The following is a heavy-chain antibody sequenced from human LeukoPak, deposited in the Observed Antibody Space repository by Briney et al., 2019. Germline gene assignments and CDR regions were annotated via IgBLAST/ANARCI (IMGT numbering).Heavy chain of an antibody. V-gene: IGHV1-69*04. CDR2: IIPILGIA. Sequence: GASVKVSCKASGGTFSSYTISWVRQAPGQGLEWTGRIIPILGIANYAQKFQGRVTITADKSTSTAYMELSSLRSEDTAVYYCVRDRADYDSSGYDYWGQGTLVTVSS. J-gene: IGHJ4*02. CDR1: GGTFSSYT. CDR3: VRDRADYDSSGYDY. D-gene: IGHD3-22*01.